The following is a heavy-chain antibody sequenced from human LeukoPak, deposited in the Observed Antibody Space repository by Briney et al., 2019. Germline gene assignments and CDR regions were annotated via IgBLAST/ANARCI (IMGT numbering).Heavy chain of an antibody. Sequence: GGSLRLSCAASGFTFSSYGMHWVRQAPGKGLEWVAVISYDGSNKYYADSVKGRFTISRDNSKNTLYLQMNSLRAEDTAVYYCAKDGSSSPGAFDYWGQGTPVTVSS. CDR2: ISYDGSNK. CDR1: GFTFSSYG. CDR3: AKDGSSSPGAFDY. J-gene: IGHJ4*02. D-gene: IGHD6-6*01. V-gene: IGHV3-30*18.